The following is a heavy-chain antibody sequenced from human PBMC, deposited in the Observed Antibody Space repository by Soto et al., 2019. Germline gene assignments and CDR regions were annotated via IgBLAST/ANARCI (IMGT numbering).Heavy chain of an antibody. CDR2: MNPNSGNT. CDR3: ASGPSVAATLDY. V-gene: IGHV1-8*01. J-gene: IGHJ4*02. Sequence: ASVKVSCKASGYTFTSYDINWVRQATGQGLEWMGWMNPNSGNTGYAQKFQGRITMTRNTSISTAYMALSSLRSEDTAVYYCASGPSVAATLDYWGQGTLVTVSS. D-gene: IGHD2-15*01. CDR1: GYTFTSYD.